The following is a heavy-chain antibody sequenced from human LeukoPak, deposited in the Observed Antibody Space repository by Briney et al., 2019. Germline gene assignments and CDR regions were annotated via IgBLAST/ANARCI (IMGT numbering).Heavy chain of an antibody. Sequence: SETLSLTCAVYGGSFSGYYCSWIRQPPGKGLECIGEINHSGSTNYNPSLKSRVTISVDTSKNQFSLKLSSVTAADTAVYYCARHPGSGWYRVRNYFDYWGQGTLVTVSS. CDR2: INHSGST. D-gene: IGHD6-19*01. V-gene: IGHV4-34*01. CDR3: ARHPGSGWYRVRNYFDY. J-gene: IGHJ4*02. CDR1: GGSFSGYY.